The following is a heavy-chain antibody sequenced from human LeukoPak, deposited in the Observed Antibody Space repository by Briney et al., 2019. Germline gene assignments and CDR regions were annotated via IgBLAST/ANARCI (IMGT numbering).Heavy chain of an antibody. CDR2: IYYSGST. Sequence: SETLSLTCTVSGDSISSSNYYWGWIRQPPGKGLEWIGSIYYSGSTYYNLSLTSRVTISLDTSKNQFSLKLSSVTAADTAVYYCARDQGRWSRWFDPWGQGTLVTVSS. V-gene: IGHV4-39*07. D-gene: IGHD2-15*01. J-gene: IGHJ5*02. CDR3: ARDQGRWSRWFDP. CDR1: GDSISSSNYY.